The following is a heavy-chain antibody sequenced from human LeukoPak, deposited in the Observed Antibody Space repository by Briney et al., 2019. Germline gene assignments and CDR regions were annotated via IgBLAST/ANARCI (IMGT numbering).Heavy chain of an antibody. V-gene: IGHV4-31*03. CDR1: GGSISSGGYY. J-gene: IGHJ4*02. CDR3: ARASPYYDGSGYGSFGHLDY. D-gene: IGHD3-22*01. CDR2: IYYSGST. Sequence: SETLSLTCTVSGGSISSGGYYWSWIRQHPGKGLEWIGYIYYSGSTYYNPSLKSRVTISVDTSKNQFSLKLSSVTAADTAVYYCARASPYYDGSGYGSFGHLDYWGQGTLVTVSS.